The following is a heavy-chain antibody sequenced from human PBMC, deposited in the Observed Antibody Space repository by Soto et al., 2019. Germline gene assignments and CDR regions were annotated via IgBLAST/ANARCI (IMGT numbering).Heavy chain of an antibody. CDR1: GFTFSSYG. CDR2: IWYDGSNK. D-gene: IGHD3-22*01. V-gene: IGHV3-33*01. J-gene: IGHJ3*02. Sequence: GGSLRLSCAASGFTFSSYGMHWVRQAPGKGLEWVAVIWYDGSNKYYADSVKGRFTISRDNSKNTLYLQMNSLRAEDTAVYYCARGPGRTMIVVAGDAFDIWGQGTMVTVS. CDR3: ARGPGRTMIVVAGDAFDI.